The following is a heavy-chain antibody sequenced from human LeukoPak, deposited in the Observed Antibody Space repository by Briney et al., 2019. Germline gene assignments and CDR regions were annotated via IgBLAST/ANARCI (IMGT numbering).Heavy chain of an antibody. D-gene: IGHD3-3*01. J-gene: IGHJ5*02. Sequence: SETLSLTCTVSGGSIRSRSHNWGWIRQPPGKGLEWLGNIFYSGSTYYNPSLKSRITISVDTSKNQFSLNLTSVTAADTAVYYCATHNTIFGGDDPWGQGTQVTVSS. CDR3: ATHNTIFGGDDP. CDR2: IFYSGST. V-gene: IGHV4-39*01. CDR1: GGSIRSRSHN.